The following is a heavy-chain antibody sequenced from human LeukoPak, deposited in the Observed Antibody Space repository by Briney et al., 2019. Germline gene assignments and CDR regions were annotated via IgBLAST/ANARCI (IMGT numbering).Heavy chain of an antibody. CDR3: AREGNYQLLSS. Sequence: SETLSLTCTVSGGSISIYYSSWIRQPAGKGLEWMVRIYTIGSTNYNPSLKSRVTMSVDTSKNQFSLKLSSVTAADTAVYYCAREGNYQLLSSSGQGTLVTVSS. J-gene: IGHJ5*02. D-gene: IGHD2-2*01. CDR1: GGSISIYY. CDR2: IYTIGST. V-gene: IGHV4-4*07.